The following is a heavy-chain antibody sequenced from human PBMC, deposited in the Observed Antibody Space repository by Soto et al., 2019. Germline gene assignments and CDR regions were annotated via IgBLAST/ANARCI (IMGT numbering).Heavy chain of an antibody. CDR2: IDPSDSYT. Sequence: LGESLKISCKGSGYSFTSYWISWVRQMPGKGLEWMGRIDPSDSYTNYSPSFQGHVTISADKSISTAYLQWSSLKASDTAMYYCATDTAMVSKGYYYYYYGMDVWGQGTTVTVSS. V-gene: IGHV5-10-1*01. D-gene: IGHD5-18*01. CDR1: GYSFTSYW. CDR3: ATDTAMVSKGYYYYYYGMDV. J-gene: IGHJ6*02.